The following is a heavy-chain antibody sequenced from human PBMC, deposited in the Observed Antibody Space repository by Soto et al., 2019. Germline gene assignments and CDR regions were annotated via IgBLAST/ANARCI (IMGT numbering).Heavy chain of an antibody. CDR1: GYNFAGYW. V-gene: IGHV5-51*01. Sequence: PGESLKISCKGSGYNFAGYWIAWVRQMPGKGLELMGIIYPSDSDTRCRPSFQGQVTISADKSISSAYLQWSSLRASDTAMYYCARGAVSTRTFDYWGQGTPVTVSS. CDR2: IYPSDSDT. J-gene: IGHJ4*02. D-gene: IGHD1-1*01. CDR3: ARGAVSTRTFDY.